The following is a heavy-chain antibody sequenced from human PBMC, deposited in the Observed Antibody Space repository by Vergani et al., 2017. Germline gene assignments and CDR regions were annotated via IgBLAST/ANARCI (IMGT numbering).Heavy chain of an antibody. D-gene: IGHD5-24*01. CDR1: GFTVSSNY. J-gene: IGHJ5*02. CDR3: ARVGRDGYNFGXFDP. V-gene: IGHV3-53*04. Sequence: EVQLVESGGGLVQPGGSLRLSCAASGFTVSSNYMSWVRQAPGKGLEWVSVIYSGGSTYYADSGKGRFTISRHNSKNTLYLQMNSLRAEDTAVYYCARVGRDGYNFGXFDPWSQGTLVTVSS. CDR2: IYSGGST.